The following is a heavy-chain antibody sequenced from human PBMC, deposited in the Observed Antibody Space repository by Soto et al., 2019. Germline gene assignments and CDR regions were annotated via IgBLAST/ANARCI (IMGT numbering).Heavy chain of an antibody. D-gene: IGHD3-22*01. CDR1: GFTFSSYS. J-gene: IGHJ4*02. V-gene: IGHV3-48*02. Sequence: GSLRLSCAASGFTFSSYSMNWVRQAPGKGLEWVSYISSSSSTIYYADSVKGRFTISRDNAKNSLYLQMNSLRDEDTAVYYCAKDPLRAVVVIVPAHWGQGTLVTVSS. CDR3: AKDPLRAVVVIVPAH. CDR2: ISSSSSTI.